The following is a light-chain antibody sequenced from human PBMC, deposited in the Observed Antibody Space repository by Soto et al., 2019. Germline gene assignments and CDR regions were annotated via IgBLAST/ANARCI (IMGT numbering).Light chain of an antibody. CDR1: QSLSTN. Sequence: EIVMTQSPATLSVSPGERATLSCRASQSLSTNLAWYQQKPGQSPTLLIYGASTRATGVPARFSGSGSGTEFTLTISSLQSEDFAVYYCQQYTNWPPWTFGQGTKVVIK. V-gene: IGKV3-15*01. J-gene: IGKJ1*01. CDR3: QQYTNWPPWT. CDR2: GAS.